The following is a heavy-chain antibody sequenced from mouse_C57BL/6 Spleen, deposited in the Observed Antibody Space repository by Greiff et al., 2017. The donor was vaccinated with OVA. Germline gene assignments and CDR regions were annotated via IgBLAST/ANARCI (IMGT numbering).Heavy chain of an antibody. CDR3: ARNSNYDAMDY. Sequence: QVQLQQPGTELVKPGASVKLSCKASGYTFTSYWMNWVKQRPGQGLEWIGNINPSNGGTNYNEKFKSKATLTVDKSYSTAYMQLSSLTSEDSAVYYCARNSNYDAMDYWGQGTSVTVSS. CDR1: GYTFTSYW. V-gene: IGHV1-53*01. CDR2: INPSNGGT. J-gene: IGHJ4*01. D-gene: IGHD2-5*01.